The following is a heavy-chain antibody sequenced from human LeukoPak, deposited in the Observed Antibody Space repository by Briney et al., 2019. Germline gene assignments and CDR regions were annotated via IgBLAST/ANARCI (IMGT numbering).Heavy chain of an antibody. J-gene: IGHJ4*02. D-gene: IGHD4-17*01. V-gene: IGHV4-61*02. Sequence: SQTLSLTCTVSGGSISSGSYYWSWIRQPAGKGLEWIGRIYTSGSTNYNPSLKSRVTISVDTSKNQFSLKLSSVTAADTAVYYCARDAVTTGSDYWGQGTLVTVSS. CDR2: IYTSGST. CDR1: GGSISSGSYY. CDR3: ARDAVTTGSDY.